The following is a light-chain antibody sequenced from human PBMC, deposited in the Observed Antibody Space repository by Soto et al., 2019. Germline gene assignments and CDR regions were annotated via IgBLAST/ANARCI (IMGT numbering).Light chain of an antibody. CDR3: AAFDDSLNGWV. CDR1: SSNIGGNP. Sequence: QSVLTQPPSASGTPGQRGTISCSGSSSNIGGNPVVWYQQLPGTAPKLFIYGTDQRPSGVPDRFSGSKSGTAASLAISGLQSEDEADYYCAAFDDSLNGWVFGGGTKLTVL. CDR2: GTD. J-gene: IGLJ3*02. V-gene: IGLV1-44*01.